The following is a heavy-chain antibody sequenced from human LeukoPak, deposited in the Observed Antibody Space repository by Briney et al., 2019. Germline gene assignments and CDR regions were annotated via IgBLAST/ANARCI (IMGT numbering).Heavy chain of an antibody. V-gene: IGHV3-30*03. CDR3: AIDGYSYGYYFDY. J-gene: IGHJ4*02. Sequence: GRSLRLSCAASGFSFGSYGMHWVRQAPGKGLEWVAIISSDGSNKYYADSVKGRFTISRDNSKNTLYLQMNSLRAEDTAVFCCAIDGYSYGYYFDYWGQGTLVTVSS. CDR1: GFSFGSYG. CDR2: ISSDGSNK. D-gene: IGHD5-18*01.